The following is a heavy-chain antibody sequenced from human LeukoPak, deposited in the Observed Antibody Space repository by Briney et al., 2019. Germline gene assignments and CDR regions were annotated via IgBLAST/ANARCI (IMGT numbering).Heavy chain of an antibody. CDR2: ISSSSSYI. CDR1: GFSFSVYW. J-gene: IGHJ4*02. V-gene: IGHV3-21*01. CDR3: ARDLAAAIPFDY. Sequence: GGSLRLSCAASGFSFSVYWMHWVRQAPGKGLEWVSSISSSSSYIYYADSVKGRFTISRDNAKNSLYLQMNSLRAEDTAVYYCARDLAAAIPFDYWGQGTLVTVSS. D-gene: IGHD2-2*02.